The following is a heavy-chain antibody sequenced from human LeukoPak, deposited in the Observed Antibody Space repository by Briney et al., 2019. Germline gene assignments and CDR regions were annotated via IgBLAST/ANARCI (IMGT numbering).Heavy chain of an antibody. CDR3: ARDRSPGNLDY. V-gene: IGHV3-21*01. D-gene: IGHD1-14*01. Sequence: GGSLRLSCAASGFTFSSYTMNWVRQAPGKGLEWVSSISSSSTYINYADSMKGRFTISRDNAKNSLYLQMNSLRAEDTAVYYCARDRSPGNLDYWGQGTLVTVSS. CDR2: ISSSSTYI. J-gene: IGHJ4*02. CDR1: GFTFSSYT.